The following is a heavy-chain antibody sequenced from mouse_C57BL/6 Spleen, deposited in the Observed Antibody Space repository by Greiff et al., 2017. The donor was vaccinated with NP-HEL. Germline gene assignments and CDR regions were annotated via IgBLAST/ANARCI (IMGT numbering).Heavy chain of an antibody. CDR3: ARGDYYGSSYVDY. CDR2: IYPGDGDT. D-gene: IGHD1-1*01. J-gene: IGHJ2*01. Sequence: QVQLKQSGAELVKPGASVKISCKASGYAFSSYWMNWVKQRPGKGLEWIGQIYPGDGDTNYNGKFKGKATLTADKSSSTAYMQLSSLTSEDSAVYFCARGDYYGSSYVDYWGQGTTLTVSS. V-gene: IGHV1-80*01. CDR1: GYAFSSYW.